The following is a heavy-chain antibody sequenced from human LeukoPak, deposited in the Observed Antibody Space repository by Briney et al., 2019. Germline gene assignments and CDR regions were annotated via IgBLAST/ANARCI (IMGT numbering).Heavy chain of an antibody. CDR1: GGSISTSDYF. Sequence: SETLSLTCTVSGGSISTSDYFWGWIRQPPGKGLEWMASIYYSGSTPYNPSLKSRVTMSVDTSKNQFSLKLTSVTAADTAVYYCARVNTQGVPSPWGQGILVTVSS. CDR2: IYYSGST. D-gene: IGHD3-16*01. CDR3: ARVNTQGVPSP. J-gene: IGHJ5*02. V-gene: IGHV4-39*01.